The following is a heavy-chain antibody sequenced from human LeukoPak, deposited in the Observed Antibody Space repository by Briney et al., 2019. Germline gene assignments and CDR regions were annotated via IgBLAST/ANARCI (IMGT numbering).Heavy chain of an antibody. CDR3: AKRDRSGWYYFDY. CDR2: ISSSSSTI. V-gene: IGHV3-48*01. J-gene: IGHJ4*02. CDR1: GFTVSSYS. D-gene: IGHD6-19*01. Sequence: GGSLRLSCAASGFTVSSYSMNWVRQAPGEGLEWVSYISSSSSTIYYADSVKGRFTISRDNSKNTLYLQMNSLRAEDTAVYYCAKRDRSGWYYFDYWGQGTLVTVSS.